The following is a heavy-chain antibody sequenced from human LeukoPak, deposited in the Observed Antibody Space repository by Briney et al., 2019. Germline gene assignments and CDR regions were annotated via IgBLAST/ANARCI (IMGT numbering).Heavy chain of an antibody. Sequence: GASVKVSCKASGYTFTSYDINWVRQATGQGLEWMGWMNPNSGNTGYAQKFQGRVTITRNTSMSTAYMELSSLRSEDTAVYYCARGRVSDSSGYYYRYYYYYMDVWGKGTTVTVSS. J-gene: IGHJ6*03. CDR2: MNPNSGNT. V-gene: IGHV1-8*03. CDR1: GYTFTSYD. D-gene: IGHD3-22*01. CDR3: ARGRVSDSSGYYYRYYYYYMDV.